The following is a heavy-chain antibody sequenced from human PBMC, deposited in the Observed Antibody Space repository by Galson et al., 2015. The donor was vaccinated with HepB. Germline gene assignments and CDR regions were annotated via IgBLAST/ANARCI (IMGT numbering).Heavy chain of an antibody. J-gene: IGHJ4*02. D-gene: IGHD2-21*02. CDR3: AKEPPYCGGDCYSVSDV. V-gene: IGHV3-23*01. Sequence: SLRLSCAASGFTVSTYAITWVRQAPGKGLEWVSVISGSGATTFYADSVKGRFIIYRDNSKNTVYLQMNSLRADDTAIYYCAKEPPYCGGDCYSVSDVWGQGTLVTVSS. CDR1: GFTVSTYA. CDR2: ISGSGATT.